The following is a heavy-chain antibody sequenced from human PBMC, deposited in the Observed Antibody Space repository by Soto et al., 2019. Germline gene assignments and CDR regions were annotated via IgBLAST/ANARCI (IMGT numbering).Heavy chain of an antibody. CDR1: GFTFRSYN. V-gene: IGHV3-48*02. D-gene: IGHD5-12*01. J-gene: IGHJ4*01. Sequence: DVQLVESGGGLVQPGGSLRLSCAASGFTFRSYNMNWVRQAPGKGLDWVSYISSSSSTIYYADSVKGRFIISRDNAKNSLYLQMNSLRDDDTAMYYCARGGTIAVTTIGDYWGQGTLVTVSS. CDR3: ARGGTIAVTTIGDY. CDR2: ISSSSSTI.